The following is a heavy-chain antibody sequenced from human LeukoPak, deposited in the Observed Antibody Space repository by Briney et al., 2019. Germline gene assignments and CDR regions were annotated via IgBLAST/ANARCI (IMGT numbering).Heavy chain of an antibody. D-gene: IGHD3-9*01. Sequence: GRSLRLSCAASGFTFSSYAMHWVRQAPGKGLEWVAVISYDGSNKYYADSVKGRFTISRDNSKNTLYLQMNSLRAEDTAVYYCARDLDDILTGSSHYYYGMDVWGKGTTVTVSS. CDR2: ISYDGSNK. CDR1: GFTFSSYA. CDR3: ARDLDDILTGSSHYYYGMDV. V-gene: IGHV3-30*04. J-gene: IGHJ6*04.